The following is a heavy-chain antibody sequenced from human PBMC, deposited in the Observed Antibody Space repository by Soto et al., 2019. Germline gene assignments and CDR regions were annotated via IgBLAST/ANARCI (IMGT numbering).Heavy chain of an antibody. CDR2: IWYDGSNK. Sequence: QVQLVESGGGVVQPGRSLRLSCAASGFTFSSYGMHWVRQAPGKGLEWVAVIWYDGSNKYYADSVKGRFTISRDNSKNTLYMQMNSRRAEDTAVYYCARDHQRGQWLPWFDYWGQGTLVTVSS. CDR3: ARDHQRGQWLPWFDY. J-gene: IGHJ4*02. V-gene: IGHV3-33*01. D-gene: IGHD6-19*01. CDR1: GFTFSSYG.